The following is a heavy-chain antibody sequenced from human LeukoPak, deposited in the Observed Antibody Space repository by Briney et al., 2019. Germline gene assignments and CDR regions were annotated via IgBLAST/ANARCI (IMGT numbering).Heavy chain of an antibody. D-gene: IGHD5-18*01. Sequence: QPGGSLRLSCAASGFTFSRYAMSWVCQAPGKGLEWVSGISGSGGSNNYADSVKGRFTISRDNSKNTLYVQMNSLRAEDTAVYYCAKRLWDSKGLDPFDIWGQGTMVTVSS. CDR1: GFTFSRYA. V-gene: IGHV3-23*01. J-gene: IGHJ3*02. CDR2: ISGSGGSN. CDR3: AKRLWDSKGLDPFDI.